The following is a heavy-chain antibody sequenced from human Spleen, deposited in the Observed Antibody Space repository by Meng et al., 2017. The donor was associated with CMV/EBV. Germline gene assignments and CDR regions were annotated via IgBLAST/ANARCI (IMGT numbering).Heavy chain of an antibody. CDR2: IIPIFGTA. V-gene: IGHV1-69*05. CDR3: ARTKIAAAGNWFDP. D-gene: IGHD6-13*01. Sequence: SVKVSCKASGGTFSSYAISWVRQAPGQGLEWMGGIIPIFGTANYAQKFQGRVTITTDESTSTTYMELSSLRSEDTAVYYCARTKIAAAGNWFDPWGQGTLVTVSS. CDR1: GGTFSSYA. J-gene: IGHJ5*02.